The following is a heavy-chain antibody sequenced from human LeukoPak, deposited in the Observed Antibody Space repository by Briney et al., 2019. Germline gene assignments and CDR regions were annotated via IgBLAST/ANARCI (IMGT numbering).Heavy chain of an antibody. D-gene: IGHD4-23*01. CDR2: ISSSGGTI. CDR3: ARGGWGATTVASDY. V-gene: IGHV3-48*04. CDR1: GFTFSSYG. J-gene: IGHJ4*02. Sequence: SGGSLRLSCAASGFTFSSYGMSWIRQAPGKGLEWVSYISSSGGTIYYADSVKGRFTISRDNAKNSLYLQMSSLRAEDTAVYYCARGGWGATTVASDYWGRGTLVTVSS.